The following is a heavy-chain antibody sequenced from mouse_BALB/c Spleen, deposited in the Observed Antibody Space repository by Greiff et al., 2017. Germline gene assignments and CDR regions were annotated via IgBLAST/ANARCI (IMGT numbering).Heavy chain of an antibody. J-gene: IGHJ4*01. V-gene: IGHV15-2*02. CDR3: ARHSVTAHIWSMSKSLKAGSYFGSDITTKNSSSYPYAMDY. Sequence: QVQLQQSGSELRSPGSSVKLSCKDFDSEVFPIAYMSWVRQKPGHGFEWIGDILPSIGRTIYGEKFEDKATLDADTVSNTAYLELNSLTSEDSAIYYCARHSVTAHIWSMSKSLKAGSYFGSDITTKNSSSYPYAMDYWGQGTSVTVSS. D-gene: IGHD1-1*01. CDR2: ILPSIGRT. CDR1: DSEVFPIAY.